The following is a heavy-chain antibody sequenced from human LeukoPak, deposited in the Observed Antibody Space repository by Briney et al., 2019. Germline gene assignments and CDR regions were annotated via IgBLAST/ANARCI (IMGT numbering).Heavy chain of an antibody. J-gene: IGHJ4*02. Sequence: AAVKVSCKASGYTFTSHHINWVRQAAGQGLEWMGWMNPDTGNTVYARKFQGRVTMTWDTSISTAYMELGSLRSEDTAVYYCARGRPTNLGGTYWGQGTLVTVSS. CDR3: ARGRPTNLGGTY. V-gene: IGHV1-8*01. D-gene: IGHD7-27*01. CDR2: MNPDTGNT. CDR1: GYTFTSHH.